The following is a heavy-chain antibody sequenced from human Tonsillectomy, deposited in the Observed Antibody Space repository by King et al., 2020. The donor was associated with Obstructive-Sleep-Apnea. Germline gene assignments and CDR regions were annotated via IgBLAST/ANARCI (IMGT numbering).Heavy chain of an antibody. J-gene: IGHJ4*02. V-gene: IGHV1-2*02. CDR1: GYTFTGYY. Sequence: VQLVESGAEVKKPGASVKVSCKASGYTFTGYYLHWVRQAPGQGLEWMGWINPSSGGTDYAQNFQGRVTMTRDTSINTAYMELNRLRSDDTAVYYCARDAAAEFDRRSNYFNYWGQGTLVTVSS. CDR2: INPSSGGT. D-gene: IGHD6-13*01. CDR3: ARDAAAEFDRRSNYFNY.